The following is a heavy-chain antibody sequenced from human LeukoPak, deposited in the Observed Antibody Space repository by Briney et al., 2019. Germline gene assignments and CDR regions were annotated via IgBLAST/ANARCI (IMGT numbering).Heavy chain of an antibody. V-gene: IGHV4-59*01. CDR3: ARTPWRGLCLDS. D-gene: IGHD2-2*01. J-gene: IGHJ4*02. CDR2: IYYSGST. Sequence: SETLSLTCTVSGGSISSYYWSWIRQPPGKGLEWIGYIYYSGSTNYNPSLQSRVAISVDTSKNHFSLKLTSVTAADTAVYFCARTPWRGLCLDSGGQGTPVTVSS. CDR1: GGSISSYY.